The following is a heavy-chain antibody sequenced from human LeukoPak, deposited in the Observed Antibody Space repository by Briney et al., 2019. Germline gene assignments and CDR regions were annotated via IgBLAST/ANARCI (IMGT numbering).Heavy chain of an antibody. J-gene: IGHJ4*02. D-gene: IGHD5-12*01. Sequence: GSLRLSCAASGFTFSSYWMSWVRQAPGKGLEWVANIKQDGSEKYYVNSVKGRFTISRDNAKNSLYLQMNSLRAEDTAVYYCARDGVATDKAFDYWGQGTLVTVSS. CDR2: IKQDGSEK. CDR1: GFTFSSYW. CDR3: ARDGVATDKAFDY. V-gene: IGHV3-7*01.